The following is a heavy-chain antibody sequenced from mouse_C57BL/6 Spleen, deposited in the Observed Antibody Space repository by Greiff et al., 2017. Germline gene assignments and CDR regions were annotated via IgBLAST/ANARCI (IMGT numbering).Heavy chain of an antibody. V-gene: IGHV3-6*01. D-gene: IGHD1-1*01. CDR1: GYSITSGYY. Sequence: VQLKESGPGLVKPSQSLSLTCSVTGYSITSGYYWNWIRQFPGNKLEWMGYISYDGSNNYNPSLKNRISITRDTSKNQFFLKLNSVTTEDTATYYCAREGIDYGSSPLAMDYWGQGTSVTVSS. CDR3: AREGIDYGSSPLAMDY. J-gene: IGHJ4*01. CDR2: ISYDGSN.